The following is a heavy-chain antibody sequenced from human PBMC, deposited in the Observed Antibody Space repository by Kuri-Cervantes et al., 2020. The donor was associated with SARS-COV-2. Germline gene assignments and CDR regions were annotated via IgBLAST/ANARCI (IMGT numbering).Heavy chain of an antibody. CDR3: ARVIRSVNYYGMDV. V-gene: IGHV4-31*03. CDR2: IYYSGST. D-gene: IGHD3-3*02. Sequence: LRLSCTFSGGSISSGGYYWSWIRQHPGKGLEWIGYIYYSGSTYYNPSLKSRVTISVDTSKNQFSLKLSSVTAADTAVYYCARVIRSVNYYGMDVWGQGTTVTVSS. CDR1: GGSISSGGYY. J-gene: IGHJ6*02.